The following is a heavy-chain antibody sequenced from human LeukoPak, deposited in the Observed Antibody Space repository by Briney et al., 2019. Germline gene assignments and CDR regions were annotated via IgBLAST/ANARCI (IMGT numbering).Heavy chain of an antibody. J-gene: IGHJ4*02. V-gene: IGHV3-7*01. CDR1: GFTFSSYA. CDR2: IKQDGGQI. Sequence: GGSLRLSCAASGFTFSSYAMSWVRQAPGKGLEWVANIKQDGGQIYYLESVKGRFTVSRDNAKNSLYLQMNSLRAEDTAVYYCARLGARQMLEYWGQGALVTVSS. CDR3: ARLGARQMLEY. D-gene: IGHD4-17*01.